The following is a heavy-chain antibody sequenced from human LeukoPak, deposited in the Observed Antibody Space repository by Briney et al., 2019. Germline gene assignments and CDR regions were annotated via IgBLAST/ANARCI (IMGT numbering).Heavy chain of an antibody. Sequence: PSETLSLTCTVSGGSISSYYWSWIRQPPGKGLEWIGYIYSSGSTNYNPSLKSRVTISVDTSKNQFSLRLTSVTAADTAIYYCAREGEGYYYYMDVWGKGTTVTVSS. CDR2: IYSSGST. V-gene: IGHV4-59*01. CDR3: AREGEGYYYYMDV. J-gene: IGHJ6*03. D-gene: IGHD3-10*01. CDR1: GGSISSYY.